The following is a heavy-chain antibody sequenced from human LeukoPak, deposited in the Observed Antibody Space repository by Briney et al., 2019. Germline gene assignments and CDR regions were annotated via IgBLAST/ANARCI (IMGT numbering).Heavy chain of an antibody. Sequence: GGSLRLSCAASGFTFSSYWMSWVRQAPGKGLEWVAKIKQDGSEKDYVNSVKGRFTLSRDNAKNSLYLQMNSLRAEDTAVYYCARGPTRANSSDYWGQGTLVTVSS. CDR2: IKQDGSEK. V-gene: IGHV3-7*01. J-gene: IGHJ4*02. D-gene: IGHD2/OR15-2a*01. CDR1: GFTFSSYW. CDR3: ARGPTRANSSDY.